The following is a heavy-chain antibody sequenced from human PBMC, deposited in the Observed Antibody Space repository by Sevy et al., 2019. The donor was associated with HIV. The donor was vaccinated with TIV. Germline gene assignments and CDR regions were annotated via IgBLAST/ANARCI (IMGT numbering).Heavy chain of an antibody. Sequence: ASVKVSCKASGGTFSSYAISWVRQAPGQGLEWMGGIIPIFGTANYAQKFQGRVTITADESTSTAYMELSSLVSEDTDVYYCAGVLERPLSPYYYYYGMDVWGQGTTVTVSS. D-gene: IGHD1-1*01. V-gene: IGHV1-69*13. CDR1: GGTFSSYA. CDR2: IIPIFGTA. CDR3: AGVLERPLSPYYYYYGMDV. J-gene: IGHJ6*02.